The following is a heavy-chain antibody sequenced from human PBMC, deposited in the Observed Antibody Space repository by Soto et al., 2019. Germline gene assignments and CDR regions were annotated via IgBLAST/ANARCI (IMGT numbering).Heavy chain of an antibody. CDR2: ILPIFGTA. J-gene: IGHJ3*02. D-gene: IGHD2-21*02. V-gene: IGHV1-69*12. CDR1: GGTFSTDA. Sequence: QVQLVQSGAEVKKPGSSVKVSCKASGGTFSTDAINWVRQAPGQGPEWMGGILPIFGTADYAQKFQGRVTITAHVSTTTAYMELSSLRSEDTAVYYCARGHDYGGNSDAFDIWGQGTMVTVSS. CDR3: ARGHDYGGNSDAFDI.